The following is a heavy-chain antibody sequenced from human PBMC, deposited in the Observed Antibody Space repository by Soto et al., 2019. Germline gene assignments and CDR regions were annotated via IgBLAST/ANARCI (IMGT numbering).Heavy chain of an antibody. D-gene: IGHD2-15*01. CDR1: GGSISSNY. Sequence: SETLSLTCTVSGGSISSNYWSWIRLPPGKGLEWIGSIYYSGSTYYNPSLKSRVTISVDTSKNQFSLKLSSVTAADTAVYYCARVASYYYYYGMDVWGQGTTVTVSS. J-gene: IGHJ6*02. CDR2: IYYSGST. CDR3: ARVASYYYYYGMDV. V-gene: IGHV4-59*05.